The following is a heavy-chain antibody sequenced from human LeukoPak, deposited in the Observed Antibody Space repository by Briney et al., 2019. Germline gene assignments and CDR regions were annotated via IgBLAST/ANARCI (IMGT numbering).Heavy chain of an antibody. CDR1: GFTFSSYA. CDR3: ARGRSGGSCYSDY. CDR2: ISGSGGST. D-gene: IGHD2-15*01. V-gene: IGHV3-23*01. Sequence: GGSLRLSCAASGFTFSSYAMSWVRQAPGKGLEWVSAISGSGGSTYYADSVKGRFTISRDNSKNTLYLQMNSLRAEDTAVYYCARGRSGGSCYSDYWGQGTLVTVSS. J-gene: IGHJ4*02.